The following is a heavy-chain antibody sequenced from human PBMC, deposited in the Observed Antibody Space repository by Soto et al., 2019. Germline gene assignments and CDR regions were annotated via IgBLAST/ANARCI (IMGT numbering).Heavy chain of an antibody. CDR2: ISSSSYI. CDR1: GFTFSSYS. Sequence: PGGSLRLSCAASGFTFSSYSMNWVRQAPGKGLEWVSSISSSSYIYYADSVKGRFTISRDNAKNSLYLQMNSLRAEDTAVYYCARDRYDFSSRDWFDPWGQGTLVTVSS. V-gene: IGHV3-21*01. J-gene: IGHJ5*02. D-gene: IGHD3-3*01. CDR3: ARDRYDFSSRDWFDP.